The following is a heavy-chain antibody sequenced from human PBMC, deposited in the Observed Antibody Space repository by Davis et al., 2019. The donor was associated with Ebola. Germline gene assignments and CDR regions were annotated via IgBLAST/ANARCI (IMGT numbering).Heavy chain of an antibody. Sequence: GESLKISCAASGFIVSDKYMSWVRQAPGKGLEWVSVIYRDGRMYHADSVKGRFTISRDNSKNTLYLQMNGLRVEDTAIYYCAKDTSNIWFDIWGQGTMVTVSS. CDR1: GFIVSDKY. J-gene: IGHJ3*02. D-gene: IGHD1-26*01. CDR2: IYRDGRM. CDR3: AKDTSNIWFDI. V-gene: IGHV3-53*01.